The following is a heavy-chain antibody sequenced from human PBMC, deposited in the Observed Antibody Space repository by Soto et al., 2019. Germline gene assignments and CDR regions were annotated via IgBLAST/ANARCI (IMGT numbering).Heavy chain of an antibody. CDR3: ARDGGYCSGGSCYPGFDY. Sequence: QVQLVQSGAEVKKPGASVKVSCKASGYTFTGYYMHWVRQAPGQGLEWMGWINPNSGGTNYAQKCQGWVTMTRDTSISTAYMELSRLGSDDTAVYYCARDGGYCSGGSCYPGFDYWGQGTLVTVSS. D-gene: IGHD2-15*01. J-gene: IGHJ4*02. V-gene: IGHV1-2*04. CDR2: INPNSGGT. CDR1: GYTFTGYY.